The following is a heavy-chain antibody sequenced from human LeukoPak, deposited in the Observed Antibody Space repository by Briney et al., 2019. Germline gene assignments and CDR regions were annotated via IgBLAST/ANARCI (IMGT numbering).Heavy chain of an antibody. CDR3: AMSPGSNFEV. V-gene: IGHV4-59*01. Sequence: PSETLSLICAVSGGSISRYYWSWIRQPPGKGLGWIGYIYYSGSTNYNSSLKSRVTISVDTSKNQFSLKLSSVTAAGTAVYYCAMSPGSNFEVWGQGTMVTVSS. CDR2: IYYSGST. J-gene: IGHJ3*01. CDR1: GGSISRYY.